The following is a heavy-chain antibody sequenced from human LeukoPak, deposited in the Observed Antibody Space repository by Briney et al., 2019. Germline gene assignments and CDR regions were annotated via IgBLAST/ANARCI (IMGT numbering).Heavy chain of an antibody. CDR3: ARVRDILTGLYFDY. D-gene: IGHD3-9*01. V-gene: IGHV4-59*01. CDR1: GGSISSYY. J-gene: IGHJ4*02. CDR2: IYYSGST. Sequence: SETLSLTCTVSGGSISSYYWSWIRQPPGKGLEWIGYIYYSGSTNYNPSLTSRVTISVDTSKNQFSLKLSSVTAADTAVYYCARVRDILTGLYFDYWGQGTLVTVSS.